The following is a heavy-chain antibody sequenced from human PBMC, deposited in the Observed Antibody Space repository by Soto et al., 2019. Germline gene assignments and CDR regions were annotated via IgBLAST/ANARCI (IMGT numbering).Heavy chain of an antibody. CDR1: GGSFSGYY. D-gene: IGHD2-15*01. V-gene: IGHV4-34*01. CDR3: ARRIEKKFDY. Sequence: PSETLSLTCAVYGGSFSGYYWSWIRQPPGKGLEWIGEINHSGSTNYNPSLKSRVTISVDTSKNQFSLNLSSVTAADTAVYYCARRIEKKFDYWGQGTLVTVSS. CDR2: INHSGST. J-gene: IGHJ4*02.